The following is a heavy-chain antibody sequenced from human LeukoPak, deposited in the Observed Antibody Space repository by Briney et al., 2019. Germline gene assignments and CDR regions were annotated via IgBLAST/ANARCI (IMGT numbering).Heavy chain of an antibody. D-gene: IGHD3-10*02. CDR2: ISSDSSYI. CDR1: GFTFSDYT. CDR3: ARDPNVLGITPYYFDF. V-gene: IGHV3-21*01. Sequence: PGGSLRLSCAASGFTFSDYTMTWVRQAPGKGLEWVASISSDSSYIDYADSVKGRFTISRDNAKNSLFLKTDALRGDDTGIYYCARDPNVLGITPYYFDFWGQGTLVTVSS. J-gene: IGHJ4*02.